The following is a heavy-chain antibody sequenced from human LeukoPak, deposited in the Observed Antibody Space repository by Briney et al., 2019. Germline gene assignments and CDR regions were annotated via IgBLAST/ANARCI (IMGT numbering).Heavy chain of an antibody. Sequence: GGSLRLSCAASRFTLSDHYMDWVRQAPGKGLEWVGRIRNKARSYTTEYAESVKGRFTISRDDSKISLDLQMNSLKTEDTAVYYCTRAGGNYSFEYWGQGTLVTVSP. D-gene: IGHD1-26*01. CDR3: TRAGGNYSFEY. J-gene: IGHJ4*02. V-gene: IGHV3-72*01. CDR1: RFTLSDHY. CDR2: IRNKARSYTT.